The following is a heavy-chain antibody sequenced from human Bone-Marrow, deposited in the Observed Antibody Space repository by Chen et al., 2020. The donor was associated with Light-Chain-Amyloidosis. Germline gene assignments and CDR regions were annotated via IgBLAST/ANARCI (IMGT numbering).Heavy chain of an antibody. J-gene: IGHJ6*02. CDR1: GFNFSTSA. CDR2: IWFDGNSK. V-gene: IGHV3-33*01. Sequence: QLVESGGGVVHPGRSLRLSCVASGFNFSTSAMHWVRQAPGKGLEWVAVIWFDGNSKYYADSVKGRFTVSRDNFKNTLYLEMNSLRADDRALYYCGRDIEYFSSSTLYHAMDVWGQGTTVTVSS. CDR3: GRDIEYFSSSTLYHAMDV. D-gene: IGHD6-6*01.